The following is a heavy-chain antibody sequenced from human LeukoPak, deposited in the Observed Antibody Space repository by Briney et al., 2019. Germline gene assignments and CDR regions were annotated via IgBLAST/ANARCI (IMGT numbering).Heavy chain of an antibody. D-gene: IGHD4-23*01. CDR2: IIPIFGTA. CDR3: ASSVVTTRRVYYYYMDV. Sequence: GASVKVSCKASGGTFSSYAISWVRQAPGQGLEWMGGIIPIFGTANYAQRFQGRVTITTDESTSTAYMELSSLRSEGTAVYYCASSVVTTRRVYYYYMDVWGKGTTVTVSS. V-gene: IGHV1-69*05. J-gene: IGHJ6*03. CDR1: GGTFSSYA.